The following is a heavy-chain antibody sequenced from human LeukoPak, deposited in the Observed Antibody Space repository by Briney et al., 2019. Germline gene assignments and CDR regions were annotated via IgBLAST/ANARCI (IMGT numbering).Heavy chain of an antibody. J-gene: IGHJ4*02. CDR3: ASQLQEQYDGGYDY. CDR1: GYTFTSYD. V-gene: IGHV1-8*01. Sequence: ASVKVSCKASGYTFTSYDINWVRQATGQGLEWMGWMNPNSGNTGYAQKFQGRVTKTRNTSISIAYMELSSLRSEDTAVYYCASQLQEQYDGGYDYWGQGTLVTVSS. D-gene: IGHD3-16*01. CDR2: MNPNSGNT.